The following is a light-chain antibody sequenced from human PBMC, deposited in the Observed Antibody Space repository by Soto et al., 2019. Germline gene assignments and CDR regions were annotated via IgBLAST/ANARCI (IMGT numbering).Light chain of an antibody. V-gene: IGKV1-5*03. Sequence: DIQMTQSPSTLSGSVGDRVTITCRASQTISSWLAWYQQKPGKAPKLLIYKASTLKSGVLSRFSGSGSGTEFTLTISSLQPDDFATYYCQHYNSYSEAFGHGTKVELK. CDR2: KAS. CDR1: QTISSW. CDR3: QHYNSYSEA. J-gene: IGKJ1*01.